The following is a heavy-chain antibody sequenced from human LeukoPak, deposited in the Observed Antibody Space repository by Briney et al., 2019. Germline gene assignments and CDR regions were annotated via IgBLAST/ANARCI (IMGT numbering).Heavy chain of an antibody. CDR2: IRFDGSDK. J-gene: IGHJ4*02. Sequence: SGGPLRLSCAPSGFTFSAFGMHWVRQAAGKGLEWVAFIRFDGSDKVYADSVKGRFTISRDNSKNTLYLQMNSLRAEDTAVYYCSTSRAHDYADFSDYWGQGTLVIVPS. CDR1: GFTFSAFG. D-gene: IGHD4-17*01. CDR3: STSRAHDYADFSDY. V-gene: IGHV3-30*02.